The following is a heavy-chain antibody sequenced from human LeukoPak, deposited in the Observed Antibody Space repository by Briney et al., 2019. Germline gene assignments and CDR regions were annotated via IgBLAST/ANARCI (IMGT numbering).Heavy chain of an antibody. CDR1: GGTFSSYS. CDR2: IIPVFGTP. CDR3: ARRGGYCSGGTCYHDY. V-gene: IGHV1-69*13. D-gene: IGHD2-15*01. J-gene: IGHJ4*02. Sequence: ASVNVSCKASGGTFSSYSITWVRQPPAQGLEWMGGIIPVFGTPIYAQMFQGRVTITAEESTSTAYMELSSLRSEDRAVYYCARRGGYCSGGTCYHDYWGQGTLVTVSS.